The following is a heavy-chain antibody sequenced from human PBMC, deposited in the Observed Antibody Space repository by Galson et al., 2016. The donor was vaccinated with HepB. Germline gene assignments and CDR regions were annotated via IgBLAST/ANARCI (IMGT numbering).Heavy chain of an antibody. V-gene: IGHV1-69*06. CDR2: IIPLFGAT. Sequence: SVKVSCKASGGTFSNFAISGLRQAPGQGLEWMGGIIPLFGATNYAQKFQGRVTITADKSTTTVYMDLSSLRSEDTAVYYCARGVVITMVRGVMPGWFDPWGQGTLVTVSS. CDR3: ARGVVITMVRGVMPGWFDP. D-gene: IGHD3-10*01. CDR1: GGTFSNFA. J-gene: IGHJ5*02.